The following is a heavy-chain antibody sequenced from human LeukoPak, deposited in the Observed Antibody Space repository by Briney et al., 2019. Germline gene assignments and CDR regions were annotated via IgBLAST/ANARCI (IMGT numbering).Heavy chain of an antibody. Sequence: SETLSLTRAVYGGSFSGYYWSWIRQPPGKGLEWIGEINHSGSTNYNPSLKSRVTISVDTSKNQFSLKLSSVTAADTAVYYCASTGYSSRGVFDYWGQGTLVTVSS. J-gene: IGHJ4*02. CDR1: GGSFSGYY. V-gene: IGHV4-34*01. CDR2: INHSGST. CDR3: ASTGYSSRGVFDY. D-gene: IGHD6-13*01.